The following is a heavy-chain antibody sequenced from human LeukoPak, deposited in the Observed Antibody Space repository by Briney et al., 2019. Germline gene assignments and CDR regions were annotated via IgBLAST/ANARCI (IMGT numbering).Heavy chain of an antibody. Sequence: GRSLRLSCAASGFTFSSYAMHWVRQAPGKGLEWVAVISYDGSNKYYADSVKGRFTISRDNSKNTLYLQMNSLRAEDTAVYYCARDRAVPAAKTYYFDSWGQGTLATVPP. CDR3: ARDRAVPAAKTYYFDS. D-gene: IGHD2-2*01. CDR2: ISYDGSNK. V-gene: IGHV3-30-3*01. J-gene: IGHJ4*02. CDR1: GFTFSSYA.